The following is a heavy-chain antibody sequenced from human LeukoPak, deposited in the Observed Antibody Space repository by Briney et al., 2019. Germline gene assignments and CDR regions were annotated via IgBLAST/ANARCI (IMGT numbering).Heavy chain of an antibody. Sequence: GRSLRLSCVASGFSFDDYAINWVRQAPGKGLEWVSGIRWKSGSIAYADSVKGRFTISRDNAKNSLYLQMNSLRAEDTAVYYCARDLRGYSYFFDYWGQGTLVTVSS. CDR1: GFSFDDYA. CDR3: ARDLRGYSYFFDY. D-gene: IGHD5-18*01. V-gene: IGHV3-9*01. J-gene: IGHJ4*02. CDR2: IRWKSGSI.